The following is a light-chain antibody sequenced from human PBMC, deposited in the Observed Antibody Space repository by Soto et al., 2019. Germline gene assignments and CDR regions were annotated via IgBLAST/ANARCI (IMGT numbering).Light chain of an antibody. V-gene: IGKV2-28*01. CDR3: MQGLQHPCT. CDR1: ESLLHTNGYHY. J-gene: IGKJ2*02. Sequence: DIVMTQSPLSLPVTPRGPASISCRSSESLLHTNGYHYLSWYLQRPGQSPQLLIYLASTRASGVPYRFRGSGSGTGFTLKIRRVEAEDGGFYFCMQGLQHPCTFGQGTKLEIK. CDR2: LAS.